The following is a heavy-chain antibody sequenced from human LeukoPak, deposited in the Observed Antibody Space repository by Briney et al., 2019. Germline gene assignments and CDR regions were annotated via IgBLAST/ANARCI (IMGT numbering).Heavy chain of an antibody. V-gene: IGHV7-4-1*02. CDR2: INTNTGNP. J-gene: IGHJ6*02. CDR1: GYTFTSYA. CDR3: ARVMVRGGHYYYYGTDV. D-gene: IGHD3-10*01. Sequence: ASVKVSCKASGYTFTSYAMNWVRQAPGQGLEWMGWINTNTGNPTYAQGFTGRFVFSLDTSVSTAYLQISSLKAEDTAVYYCARVMVRGGHYYYYGTDVWGQGTTVTVSS.